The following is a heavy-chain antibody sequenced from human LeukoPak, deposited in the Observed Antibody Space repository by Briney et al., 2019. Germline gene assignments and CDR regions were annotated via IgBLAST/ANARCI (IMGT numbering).Heavy chain of an antibody. Sequence: SETLSLTCTVSGGSISSSSYYWGWIRQPPGKGLEWIGSIYYSGSTYYNPSLKSRVTISVDTSKSQFSLKLSSVTAAATAVYYCARVTPTTVTKGDAFDIWGQGTMVTVSS. D-gene: IGHD4-17*01. V-gene: IGHV4-39*07. J-gene: IGHJ3*02. CDR3: ARVTPTTVTKGDAFDI. CDR2: IYYSGST. CDR1: GGSISSSSYY.